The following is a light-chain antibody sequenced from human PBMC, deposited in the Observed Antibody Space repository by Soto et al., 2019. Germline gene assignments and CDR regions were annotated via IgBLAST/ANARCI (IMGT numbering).Light chain of an antibody. CDR1: SSDVGSHNG. CDR3: SSYTTSSTFV. V-gene: IGLV2-18*02. Sequence: LTQPPSVSGSPGQSVTISCTGTSSDVGSHNGVSWYQQPPGTAPKLMIYEVTNRPSGVPDRFSGSKSGNTASLTISGLQAEDEADYYCSSYTTSSTFVFGTGTKVTVL. CDR2: EVT. J-gene: IGLJ1*01.